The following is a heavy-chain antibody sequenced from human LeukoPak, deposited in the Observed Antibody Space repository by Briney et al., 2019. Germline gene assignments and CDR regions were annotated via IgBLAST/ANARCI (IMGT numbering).Heavy chain of an antibody. CDR1: GGSISSYY. CDR2: IYYSGST. CDR3: ARGYSISPINWFDP. J-gene: IGHJ5*02. Sequence: SETLSLTCTVSGGSISSYYWSWIRQPPGKGLEWIGHIYYSGSTNYNPSLKSRVTISVDTSKNQFSLKLSSVTAADTAVYYCARGYSISPINWFDPWGQGTLVTVSS. D-gene: IGHD6-6*01. V-gene: IGHV4-59*01.